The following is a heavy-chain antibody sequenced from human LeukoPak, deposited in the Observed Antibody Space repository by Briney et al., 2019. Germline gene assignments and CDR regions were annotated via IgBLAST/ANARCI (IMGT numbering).Heavy chain of an antibody. Sequence: GGSLRLSCAASGFTFSSYWMNWVRQAPGRGLEWISYISSNRDTIYYAASVKGRFTISRDNARYSLYLQMNSLRDEDTAVYYCARGPGYGHYFDYWGQGALVTVSS. J-gene: IGHJ4*02. CDR1: GFTFSSYW. CDR3: ARGPGYGHYFDY. V-gene: IGHV3-48*02. CDR2: ISSNRDTI. D-gene: IGHD5-12*01.